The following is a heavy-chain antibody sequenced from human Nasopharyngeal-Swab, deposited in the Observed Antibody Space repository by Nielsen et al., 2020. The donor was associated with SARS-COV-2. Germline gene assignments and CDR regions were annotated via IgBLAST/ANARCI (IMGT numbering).Heavy chain of an antibody. J-gene: IGHJ4*02. CDR3: ARGVPAAAFDY. Sequence: GESLKISCAASGFTFSSYCMHWVRQAPGKGLEWVAVIWYDGSNKYYADSVKGRFTISRDNSKNTLYLQMNSLRAEDTAVYYCARGVPAAAFDYWGQGTLVTVSS. D-gene: IGHD2-2*01. CDR1: GFTFSSYC. V-gene: IGHV3-33*01. CDR2: IWYDGSNK.